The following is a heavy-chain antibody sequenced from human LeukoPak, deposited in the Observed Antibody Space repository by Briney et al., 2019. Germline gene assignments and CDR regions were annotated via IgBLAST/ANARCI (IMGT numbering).Heavy chain of an antibody. CDR2: IYHSGST. CDR3: ARARYSGYGMDV. J-gene: IGHJ6*02. D-gene: IGHD5-12*01. Sequence: PSETLSLTCTVSGYSISSGYYWGWIRQPPGKGLEWIGSIYHSGSTYYNPSLKSRVTISVDTSKNQFSLKLSSVAAADTAVYYCARARYSGYGMDVWGQGTTVTASS. CDR1: GYSISSGYY. V-gene: IGHV4-38-2*02.